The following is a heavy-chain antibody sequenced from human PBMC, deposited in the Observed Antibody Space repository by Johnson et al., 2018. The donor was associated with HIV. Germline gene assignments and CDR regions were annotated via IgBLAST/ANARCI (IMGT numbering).Heavy chain of an antibody. V-gene: IGHV3-66*02. J-gene: IGHJ3*02. CDR1: GFAVSSNY. Sequence: VQLVESGGGLVRPGGSLRLSCAASGFAVSSNYMNWVRQTPGKGLEWVSILYSAGSAYYADSVKGRFTISRDNSKNTLYLQMNSVRPEDTAVYYCARAPPYYGGYSVSDAFDIWGQGTMVTVSS. CDR2: LYSAGSA. D-gene: IGHD3-22*01. CDR3: ARAPPYYGGYSVSDAFDI.